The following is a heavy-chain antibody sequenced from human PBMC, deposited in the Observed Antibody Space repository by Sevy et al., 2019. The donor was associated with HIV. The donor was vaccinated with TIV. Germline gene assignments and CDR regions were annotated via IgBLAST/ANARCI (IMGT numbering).Heavy chain of an antibody. CDR1: GGSISSSSYY. V-gene: IGHV4-39*01. D-gene: IGHD6-19*01. Sequence: SETLSLTCTVSGGSISSSSYYWGWIRQPPGKGLEWIGSIYYSGSTYYNPSLKSRVTISVDTSKNQFSLKLSSVTAADTAVYYCASMEVAGSYFDYWGQGTLVTVSS. CDR2: IYYSGST. J-gene: IGHJ4*02. CDR3: ASMEVAGSYFDY.